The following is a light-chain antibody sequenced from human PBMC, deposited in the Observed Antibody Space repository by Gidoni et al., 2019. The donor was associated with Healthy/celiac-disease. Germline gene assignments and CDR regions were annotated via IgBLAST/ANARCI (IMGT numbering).Light chain of an antibody. Sequence: DIPLTQSPSFLSASVGDRVTITCRASKGISSDLAWYQQKPGKAPTLLIYAASTLQSGVPSRFSGSGSGTEFTLTISSLQPEEFATYYCQQLNSYLFTCGPGTKVDIK. CDR2: AAS. CDR3: QQLNSYLFT. J-gene: IGKJ3*01. CDR1: KGISSD. V-gene: IGKV1-9*01.